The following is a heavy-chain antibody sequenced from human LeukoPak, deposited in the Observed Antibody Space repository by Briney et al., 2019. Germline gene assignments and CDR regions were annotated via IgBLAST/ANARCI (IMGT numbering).Heavy chain of an antibody. J-gene: IGHJ3*02. Sequence: GGSLRLSCAASGFTFSSYSMNWVRQAPGKGLEWVSSISSSSSYKYYADSVKGRFTISRDNAKNSLYLQVNSLRAEDTAVYYCARGSRFGVVERDAFDIWGQGTMVTVSS. CDR2: ISSSSSYK. CDR3: ARGSRFGVVERDAFDI. V-gene: IGHV3-21*01. CDR1: GFTFSSYS. D-gene: IGHD3-3*01.